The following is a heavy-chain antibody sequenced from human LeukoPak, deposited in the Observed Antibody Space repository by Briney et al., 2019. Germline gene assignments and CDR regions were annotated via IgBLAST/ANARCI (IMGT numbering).Heavy chain of an antibody. Sequence: ASVKVSCKASGGTFSSYAISWVRQAPGQGLEWMGRIIPILGIANYAQKFQGRVTITADKSTSTAYMELSSLRSEDTAVYYCARAPYYYDSSGYFRGDAFDIWGQGTMVTVSS. J-gene: IGHJ3*02. CDR3: ARAPYYYDSSGYFRGDAFDI. D-gene: IGHD3-22*01. CDR2: IIPILGIA. CDR1: GGTFSSYA. V-gene: IGHV1-69*04.